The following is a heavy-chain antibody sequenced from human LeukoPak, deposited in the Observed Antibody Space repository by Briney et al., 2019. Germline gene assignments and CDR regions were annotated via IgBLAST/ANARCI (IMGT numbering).Heavy chain of an antibody. CDR2: ISSSGSTI. CDR3: ARASGYVLRYSLFDP. Sequence: GGSLRLSCAASGFTFSDYYMSWIRQAPGKGLEWVSYISSSGSTIYYADSVKGRFTISRDNAKNSLYLQMNSLRAEDTAVYYCARASGYVLRYSLFDPWGQGTLVTVSS. CDR1: GFTFSDYY. J-gene: IGHJ5*02. D-gene: IGHD3-9*01. V-gene: IGHV3-11*01.